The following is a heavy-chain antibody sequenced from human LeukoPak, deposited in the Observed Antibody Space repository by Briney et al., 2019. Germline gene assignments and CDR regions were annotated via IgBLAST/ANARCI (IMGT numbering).Heavy chain of an antibody. CDR3: AKGFGVYIVVVVAAT. V-gene: IGHV3-11*01. CDR1: GFTFSDYY. CDR2: ISSSGSTI. D-gene: IGHD2-15*01. J-gene: IGHJ5*02. Sequence: PGGSRRLSCAASGFTFSDYYMGWIRQAPGKGLEWVSYISSSGSTIYYADSVKGRFTISRDNAKNSLYLQMNSLRAEDTAVYYCAKGFGVYIVVVVAATWGQGTLVTVSS.